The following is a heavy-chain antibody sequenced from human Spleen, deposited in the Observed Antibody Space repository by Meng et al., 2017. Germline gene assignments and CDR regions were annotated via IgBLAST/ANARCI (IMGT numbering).Heavy chain of an antibody. Sequence: QVQLQQWGAGLLKPSETLSLTCAVYGGPFSNYYWSWIRQPPGKGLEWIGEIHHSGSTNYNPSLKSRVTISVDTSKIQFSLKLSSVTAADTAVYYCASLSTSWSGADYWGQGTLVTVSS. CDR1: GGPFSNYY. J-gene: IGHJ4*02. CDR2: IHHSGST. V-gene: IGHV4-34*01. CDR3: ASLSTSWSGADY. D-gene: IGHD6-13*01.